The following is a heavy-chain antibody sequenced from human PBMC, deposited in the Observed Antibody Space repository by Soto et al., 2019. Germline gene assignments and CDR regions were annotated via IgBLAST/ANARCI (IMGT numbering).Heavy chain of an antibody. V-gene: IGHV4-61*01. D-gene: IGHD2-2*02. CDR2: IYYSGST. CDR3: ARALPDHQLLYGIFDY. J-gene: IGHJ4*02. Sequence: ASETLSLTCTVSGGSVSSGSYYWSWIRQPPGKGLEWIGYIYYSGSTNYNPSLKSRVTISVDTSKNQFSLKLSSVTAADTAVYYCARALPDHQLLYGIFDYWGQGTLVTVSS. CDR1: GGSVSSGSYY.